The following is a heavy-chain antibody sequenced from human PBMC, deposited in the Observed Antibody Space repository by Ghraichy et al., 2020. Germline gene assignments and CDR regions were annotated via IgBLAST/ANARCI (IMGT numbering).Heavy chain of an antibody. Sequence: SQTLSFTCAVYGGSFSDYYWTWIRQPPGKGLEWIGEINHSENTNYNPSLKSRVTISVDTSKNQFSLKLSSVTAADTAVYYCARGHPVDMVATISLYYMDVWGKGTTVTVSS. CDR1: GGSFSDYY. V-gene: IGHV4-34*01. CDR2: INHSENT. CDR3: ARGHPVDMVATISLYYMDV. D-gene: IGHD5-12*01. J-gene: IGHJ6*03.